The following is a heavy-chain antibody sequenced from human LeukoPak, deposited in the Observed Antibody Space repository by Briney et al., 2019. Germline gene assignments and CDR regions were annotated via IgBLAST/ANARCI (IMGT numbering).Heavy chain of an antibody. D-gene: IGHD3-22*01. V-gene: IGHV4-39*07. CDR3: ARETYYYDSSGPIAGIDY. Sequence: SETLSLTCTVSGGSISSSSYYWAWIRQPPGKGLEWIGSIYYTGSTYYNPSLKSRVTISVDTSKNQFSLKLSSVTAADTAVYYCARETYYYDSSGPIAGIDYWGQGTLVTVSS. CDR2: IYYTGST. J-gene: IGHJ4*02. CDR1: GGSISSSSYY.